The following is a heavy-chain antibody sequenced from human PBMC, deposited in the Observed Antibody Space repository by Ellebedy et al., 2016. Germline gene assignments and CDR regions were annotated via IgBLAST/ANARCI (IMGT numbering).Heavy chain of an antibody. V-gene: IGHV4-4*09. CDR3: ARSSAVGWYFDL. CDR2: IYHSGST. CDR1: GDSMRSFY. J-gene: IGHJ2*01. Sequence: SETLSLTXSVSGDSMRSFYWGWIRQSPGKKLEWLGYIYHSGSTFYNPSLKRRLTMSLDTSKNQFSLNVTSVTAVDTAVYYCARSSAVGWYFDLWGRGTLVTVSS. D-gene: IGHD3-10*01.